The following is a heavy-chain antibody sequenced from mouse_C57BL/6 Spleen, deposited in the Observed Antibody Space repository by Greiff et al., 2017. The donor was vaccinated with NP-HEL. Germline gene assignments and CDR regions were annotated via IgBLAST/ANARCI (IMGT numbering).Heavy chain of an antibody. CDR2: ISSGGSYT. CDR1: GFTFSSYG. CDR3: ARHVGSTPYYYAMDY. V-gene: IGHV5-6*01. J-gene: IGHJ4*01. Sequence: EVKVVESGGDLVKPGGSLKLSCAASGFTFSSYGMSWVRQTPDKRLEWVATISSGGSYTYYPDSVKGRFTISRDNAKNTLYLQMSSLKSEDTAMYYCARHVGSTPYYYAMDYWGQGTSVTVSS. D-gene: IGHD1-1*01.